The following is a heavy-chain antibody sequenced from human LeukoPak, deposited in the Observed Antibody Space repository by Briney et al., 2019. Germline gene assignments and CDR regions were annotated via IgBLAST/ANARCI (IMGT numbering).Heavy chain of an antibody. CDR1: GGTFSSYA. CDR2: IIPIFGSA. J-gene: IGHJ2*01. Sequence: SVKVSCKVSGGTFSSYAISWVRQAPGQGLEWMGGIIPIFGSANYAQNFQGRVTITADESTSTAYMKLSSLRSEDTAVYYCAIHPYDYWYFDLWGRGTLVTVSS. CDR3: AIHPYDYWYFDL. V-gene: IGHV1-69*13. D-gene: IGHD5-12*01.